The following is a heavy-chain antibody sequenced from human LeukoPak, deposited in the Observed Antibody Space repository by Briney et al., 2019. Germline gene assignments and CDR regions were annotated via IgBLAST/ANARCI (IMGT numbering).Heavy chain of an antibody. J-gene: IGHJ6*02. CDR2: IWSDGSNK. V-gene: IGHV3-30*02. D-gene: IGHD4-17*01. CDR1: GFTFSSYG. CDR3: AKDNLYGPLRYYYGMDV. Sequence: GGSLRLSCAASGFTFSSYGIHWVRQAPGKGLEWVAVIWSDGSNKYSADSVKGRFTISRDNSKNTLYLQMNSLRAEDTAVYYCAKDNLYGPLRYYYGMDVWGQGTTVTVSS.